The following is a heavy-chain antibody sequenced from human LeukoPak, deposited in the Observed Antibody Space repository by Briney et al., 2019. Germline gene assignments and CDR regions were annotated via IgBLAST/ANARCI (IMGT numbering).Heavy chain of an antibody. J-gene: IGHJ6*03. V-gene: IGHV4-34*01. CDR1: GGSFSGYY. D-gene: IGHD5-24*01. Sequence: SETLSLTCAVYGGSFSGYYWSWIRQPPGKGLEWIGEINHSGSTNYNPSLESRVTISVDTSKNQFSLKLSSVTAADTAVYYCARGGGMGHYYYYMDVWGKGTTVTISS. CDR2: INHSGST. CDR3: ARGGGMGHYYYYMDV.